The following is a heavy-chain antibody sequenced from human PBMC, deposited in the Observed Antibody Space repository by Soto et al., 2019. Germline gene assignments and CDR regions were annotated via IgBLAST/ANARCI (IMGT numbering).Heavy chain of an antibody. Sequence: GGSLRLSCTASGFTFGDYAMSWFRQAPGKGLEWVGFIRSKAYGGTTEYAASVKGRFTISRDDSKSIAYLQMNSLKTEDTAVYYCTKDRAWDFWSIPDYWGQGTLVTVSS. CDR3: TKDRAWDFWSIPDY. CDR1: GFTFGDYA. V-gene: IGHV3-49*03. CDR2: IRSKAYGGTT. D-gene: IGHD3-3*01. J-gene: IGHJ4*02.